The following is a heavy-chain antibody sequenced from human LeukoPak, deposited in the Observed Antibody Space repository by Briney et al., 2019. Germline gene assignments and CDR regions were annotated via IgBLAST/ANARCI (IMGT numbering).Heavy chain of an antibody. Sequence: PGGSLRLSCAASGFTFSSYSMNWVRQAPGKGLEWVSYISSSSSTIYYADSVEGRFTISRDNAKNSLYLQMNSLRAEDTAVYYRARADSYYYDSSGYSFDYWGQGTLVTVSS. CDR2: ISSSSSTI. V-gene: IGHV3-48*01. CDR3: ARADSYYYDSSGYSFDY. D-gene: IGHD3-22*01. CDR1: GFTFSSYS. J-gene: IGHJ4*02.